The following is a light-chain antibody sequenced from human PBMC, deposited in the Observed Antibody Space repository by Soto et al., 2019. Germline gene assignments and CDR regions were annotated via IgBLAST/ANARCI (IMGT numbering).Light chain of an antibody. CDR2: GDN. CDR1: SSNIGAGYD. J-gene: IGLJ1*01. V-gene: IGLV1-40*01. CDR3: QSYDSSLSGYV. Sequence: QSVLTQPPSVSGAPGQRVTISCTGSSSNIGAGYDVQWYQQLPGTAPKLLIYGDNSRPSGVPDRFSGSKSGTSASLAVTWLQAEDEADYYCQSYDSSLSGYVFGTGTKLTVL.